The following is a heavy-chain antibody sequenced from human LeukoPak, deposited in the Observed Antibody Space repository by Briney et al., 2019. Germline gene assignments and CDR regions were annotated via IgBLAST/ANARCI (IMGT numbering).Heavy chain of an antibody. D-gene: IGHD6-6*01. CDR3: ARAPRLSSAFDY. J-gene: IGHJ4*02. Sequence: GGSLRLSCAASGFTFSSYSMNWVRQAPGKGLEWVSYISSSGSTIYYADSVKGRFTISRDNAKNSLYLQMNSLRAEDTAVYYCARAPRLSSAFDYWGQGTLVTVSS. V-gene: IGHV3-48*04. CDR2: ISSSGSTI. CDR1: GFTFSSYS.